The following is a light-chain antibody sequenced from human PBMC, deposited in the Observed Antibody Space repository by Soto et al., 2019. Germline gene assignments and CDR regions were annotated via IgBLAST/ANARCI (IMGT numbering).Light chain of an antibody. J-gene: IGLJ2*01. V-gene: IGLV2-23*02. CDR3: CSYAGSSFVV. CDR2: EVS. CDR1: SSDVGSYNL. Sequence: QSALTQPASVSGSPGQSITISRTGTSSDVGSYNLVSWYQQHPGKAPKLMIYEVSKRPSGVSNRFSGSKSGNTASLTISGLQAEDEADYYCCSYAGSSFVVFGGGTKVTVL.